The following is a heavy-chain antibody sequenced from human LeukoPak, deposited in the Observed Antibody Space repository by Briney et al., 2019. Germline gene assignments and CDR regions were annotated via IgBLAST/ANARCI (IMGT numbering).Heavy chain of an antibody. CDR3: VAGIRY. D-gene: IGHD5-18*01. CDR2: IYYSGTT. J-gene: IGHJ4*02. V-gene: IGHV4-39*07. CDR1: GGSISSSSYY. Sequence: PSETLSLTCSVSGGSISSSSYYWGWIRQPPGKGLEWIGSIYYSGTTYYNPSLKSRVTISVDTSKNQFSLKLNSVTAADTAVYYCVAGIRYWGQGTLVTVSS.